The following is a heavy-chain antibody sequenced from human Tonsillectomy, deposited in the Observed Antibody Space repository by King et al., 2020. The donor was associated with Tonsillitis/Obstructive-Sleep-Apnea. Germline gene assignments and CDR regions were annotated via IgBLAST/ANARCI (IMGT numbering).Heavy chain of an antibody. CDR2: INPSGGST. CDR3: ARVGYQYDSSGYSYFDY. V-gene: IGHV1-46*01. J-gene: IGHJ4*02. Sequence: QLVQSGAEVKKPGASVKVSCKASGYTFTDYHMHWVRLAPGQGLDWMAIINPSGGSTNYAQKFQDRVTVTRDTSTNTVYMELSSLRSEDTAVYYCARVGYQYDSSGYSYFDYWGQGTLVSVSS. D-gene: IGHD3-22*01. CDR1: GYTFTDYH.